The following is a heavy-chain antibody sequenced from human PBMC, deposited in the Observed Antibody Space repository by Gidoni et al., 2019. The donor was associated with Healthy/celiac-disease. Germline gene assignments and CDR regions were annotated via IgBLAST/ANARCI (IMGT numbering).Heavy chain of an antibody. Sequence: EVQLVASGGGLVQPGGSLRLSCASSGFTFRSYWLSWVRQAPGKGLEWVANIKQDGSKKYYVDSVKGRFTISSDNAKNSLYLQMNSLRAENTAVYYCARELLTGTTEGGFDPWGQGTLVTVSS. CDR2: IKQDGSKK. V-gene: IGHV3-7*01. CDR1: GFTFRSYW. CDR3: ARELLTGTTEGGFDP. J-gene: IGHJ5*02. D-gene: IGHD1-7*01.